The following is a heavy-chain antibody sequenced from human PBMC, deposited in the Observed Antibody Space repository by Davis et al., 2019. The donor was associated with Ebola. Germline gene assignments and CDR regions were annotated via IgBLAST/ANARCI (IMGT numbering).Heavy chain of an antibody. CDR2: IRYDGSNK. J-gene: IGHJ4*02. CDR3: AKAGGGASNY. V-gene: IGHV3-30*02. Sequence: GESLKISCAASGFTFSSYGMHWVRQAPGKGLEWVAFIRYDGSNKYYADSVKGRFTISRDNSKKTMYLQMNSLRAEDTAVYYCAKAGGGASNYWGQGTLVTVSS. D-gene: IGHD2-21*01. CDR1: GFTFSSYG.